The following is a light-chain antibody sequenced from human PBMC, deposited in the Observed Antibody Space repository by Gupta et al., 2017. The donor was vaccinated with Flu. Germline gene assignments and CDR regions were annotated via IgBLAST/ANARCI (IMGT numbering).Light chain of an antibody. J-gene: IGKJ4*01. CDR1: QSLLQTNGYNY. Sequence: DIVLTQSPLSLPVTPGEPASISCRSSQSLLQTNGYNYLDWYLQKPGQSPQLLIYLGSNRASGVPDRFSGSGSGTDFTLRISRVEAEDVGVYYGMQALQSPRALTFGGGTTVEIK. V-gene: IGKV2-28*01. CDR2: LGS. CDR3: MQALQSPRALT.